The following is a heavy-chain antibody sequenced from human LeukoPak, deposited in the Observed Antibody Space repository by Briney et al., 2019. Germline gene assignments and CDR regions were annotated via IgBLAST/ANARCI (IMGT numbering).Heavy chain of an antibody. Sequence: GGSLRLSCAASGFTFSSYAMSWVRQAPGKGLEWVSAISGSGGSTYYADSVKGRVTISRDNSKNTLYLQMNSLRAEDTAVYYCAKDTRGYSYGYGAFDIWGQGTMVTVSS. CDR2: ISGSGGST. CDR1: GFTFSSYA. J-gene: IGHJ3*02. D-gene: IGHD5-18*01. V-gene: IGHV3-23*01. CDR3: AKDTRGYSYGYGAFDI.